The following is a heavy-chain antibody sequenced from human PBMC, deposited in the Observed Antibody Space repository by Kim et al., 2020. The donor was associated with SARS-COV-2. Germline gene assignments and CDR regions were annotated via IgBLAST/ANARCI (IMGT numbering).Heavy chain of an antibody. V-gene: IGHV3-9*01. CDR3: AKWGNYDSSGYYTL. J-gene: IGHJ4*02. D-gene: IGHD3-22*01. Sequence: ADSVKGRFTISRDNAKNSLYLQMNSLRAEDTALYYCAKWGNYDSSGYYTLRGQGTLVTVSS.